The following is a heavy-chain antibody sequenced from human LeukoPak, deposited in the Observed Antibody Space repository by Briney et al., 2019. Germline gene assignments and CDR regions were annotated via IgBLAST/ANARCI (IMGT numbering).Heavy chain of an antibody. Sequence: GGSLRLSCAASGGTFRSYGMSWVRRAPGKGLEWVSGITGSGGSTYYADSVKGRFTISRDNSKNTLYLQMNSLKTEDTAVYYCSRHVMDYYDSESYWVYMDLWGKGTTVTVSS. CDR2: ITGSGGST. CDR1: GGTFRSYG. D-gene: IGHD3-10*01. V-gene: IGHV3-23*01. J-gene: IGHJ6*03. CDR3: SRHVMDYYDSESYWVYMDL.